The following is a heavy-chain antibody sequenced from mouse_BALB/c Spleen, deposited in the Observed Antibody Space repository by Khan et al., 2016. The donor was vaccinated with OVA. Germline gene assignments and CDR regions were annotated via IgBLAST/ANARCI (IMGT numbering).Heavy chain of an antibody. J-gene: IGHJ2*01. V-gene: IGHV1-84*02. CDR3: AGGFDF. CDR2: IYPGSANT. Sequence: QVQLQQPGPELVKPGASVKISCKASGYTFTDYYINWVKQKPGQGLEWIGWIYPGSANTRYSEEYKDKATLTVDTSSTTAFMRLSSLTSEDTAVSFCAGGFDFWGQGTTLTVSS. CDR1: GYTFTDYY.